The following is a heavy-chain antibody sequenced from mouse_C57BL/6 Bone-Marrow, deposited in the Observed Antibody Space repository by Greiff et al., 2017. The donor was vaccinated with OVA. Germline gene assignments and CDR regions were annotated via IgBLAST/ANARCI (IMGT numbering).Heavy chain of an antibody. CDR3: VPFPAWFAY. J-gene: IGHJ3*01. CDR2: IRSKSNNYAT. CDR1: GFSFNTYA. V-gene: IGHV10-1*01. Sequence: EVQVVESGGGLVQPKGSLKLSCAASGFSFNTYAMNWVRQAPGKGLEWVARIRSKSNNYATYYADSVKDRFTISRDDSESMLYLQMNNLKTEDTAMYYCVPFPAWFAYWGQGTLVTVSA.